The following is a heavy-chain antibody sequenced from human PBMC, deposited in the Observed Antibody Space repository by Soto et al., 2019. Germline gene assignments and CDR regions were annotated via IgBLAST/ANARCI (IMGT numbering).Heavy chain of an antibody. CDR2: INPVNGNT. Sequence: QVKLVQSGAEVKKPGASVMLSCKASGYTFTTYTLNWVRQAPGQRLEWMGWINPVNGNTKSWQKFQDRVIITTDTSASPAYRQLRSPRAEYTAVYYCTRGTATGQLPPWGQGTLVIVSS. D-gene: IGHD4-4*01. CDR1: GYTFTTYT. CDR3: TRGTATGQLPP. V-gene: IGHV1-3*01. J-gene: IGHJ5*02.